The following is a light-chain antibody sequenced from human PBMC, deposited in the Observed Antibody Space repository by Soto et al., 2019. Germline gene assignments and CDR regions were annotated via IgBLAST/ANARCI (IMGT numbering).Light chain of an antibody. Sequence: DIRMTQSPSTLSASVGDRVTITCRASHSINIWLAWYQQKPGKAPKVLIYKASTLEVGVPPRFSGSGSGTEFTLTISSLQPSEFATYVCEHYDGYSWTCGQGTSVDIK. CDR3: EHYDGYSWT. CDR2: KAS. CDR1: HSINIW. V-gene: IGKV1-5*03. J-gene: IGKJ1*01.